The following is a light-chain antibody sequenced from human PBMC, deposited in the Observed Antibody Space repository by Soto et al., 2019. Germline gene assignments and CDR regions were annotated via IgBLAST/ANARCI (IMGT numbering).Light chain of an antibody. J-gene: IGKJ4*01. V-gene: IGKV3-11*01. CDR3: HQRSSWPLT. CDR1: QSISTY. Sequence: EIVLTPSPATLSLSPGERATLSCRASQSISTYLAWYQRKPGQPPRLLIYDASHRATGIPARFGGSGSGTDFTLTISNLEPEDFAVYYCHQRSSWPLTFGGGTKGDIK. CDR2: DAS.